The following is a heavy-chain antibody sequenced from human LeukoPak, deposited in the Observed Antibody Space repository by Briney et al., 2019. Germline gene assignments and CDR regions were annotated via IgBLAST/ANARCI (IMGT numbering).Heavy chain of an antibody. CDR3: ARTIRARFDY. V-gene: IGHV4-59*01. CDR2: IYYSGST. D-gene: IGHD1-14*01. CDR1: DGSISSYY. J-gene: IGHJ4*02. Sequence: SETLSLTCIVSDGSISSYYWNWIRQPPGKGLEWIGYIYYSGSTNYNPSLKSRVTISVDTSKNQFSLKLSSVTAADTAVYYCARTIRARFDYWGQGTLVTVSS.